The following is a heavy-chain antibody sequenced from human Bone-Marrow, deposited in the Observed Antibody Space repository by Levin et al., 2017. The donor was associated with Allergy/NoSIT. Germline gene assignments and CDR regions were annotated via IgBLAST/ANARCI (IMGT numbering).Heavy chain of an antibody. V-gene: IGHV7-4-1*02. CDR1: GYSFTSYA. CDR3: ARRYNYFDY. D-gene: IGHD3-16*02. J-gene: IGHJ4*02. Sequence: ASVKVSCKASGYSFTSYAMSWVRQAPGQGLEWMGWINTNSGNPTYAQGFTGRFVFSLDTPVSTAYLQISSLKAEDTAVYYCARRYNYFDYWGQGTQVTVSS. CDR2: INTNSGNP.